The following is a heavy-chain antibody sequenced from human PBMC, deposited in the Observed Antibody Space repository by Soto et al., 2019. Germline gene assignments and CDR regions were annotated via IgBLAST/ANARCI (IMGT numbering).Heavy chain of an antibody. Sequence: QVQLVQSGAEVKKPGASVKVSCKASGYTFTSYGISWVRQAPGQGLEWMGWISAYNGNTNYAQKRQGRVTMTTDTSTSTAYMELRSLRSDDTAVYYCARDIVVVPAALNYYYGMDVWGQGTSVTVSS. CDR1: GYTFTSYG. CDR2: ISAYNGNT. D-gene: IGHD2-2*01. CDR3: ARDIVVVPAALNYYYGMDV. V-gene: IGHV1-18*01. J-gene: IGHJ6*02.